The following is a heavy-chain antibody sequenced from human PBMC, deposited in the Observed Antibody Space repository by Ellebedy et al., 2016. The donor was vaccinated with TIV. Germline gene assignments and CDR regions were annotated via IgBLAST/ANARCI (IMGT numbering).Heavy chain of an antibody. D-gene: IGHD2-2*01. CDR2: IYHNGGT. CDR1: GFTLGDHG. V-gene: IGHV4-59*08. Sequence: ESLKISCAASGFTLGDHGMEWVRQAPGKGLEWVGYIYHNGGTNYSPSLKSRLTISVDTSRNQFSLKLSSVTAADTAVYYCARSSAVPGDYDAFDIWGQGTLVTVSS. J-gene: IGHJ3*02. CDR3: ARSSAVPGDYDAFDI.